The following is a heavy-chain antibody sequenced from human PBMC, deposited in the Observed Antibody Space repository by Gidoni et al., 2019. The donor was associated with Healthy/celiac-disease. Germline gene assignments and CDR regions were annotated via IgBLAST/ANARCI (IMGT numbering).Heavy chain of an antibody. D-gene: IGHD2-2*02. CDR2: TYYRSKWYN. V-gene: IGHV6-1*01. J-gene: IGHJ6*02. CDR3: ARAKLGYCSSTSCYTGWGMDV. Sequence: QVQLQQSGPGLVKPSQTLSLTCAISGDSVSSNSAAWNWIRQSPSRGLEWLGRTYYRSKWYNDYAVSVKSRITINPDTSKNQFSLQLNSVTPEDTAVYYCARAKLGYCSSTSCYTGWGMDVWGQGTTVTVSS. CDR1: GDSVSSNSAA.